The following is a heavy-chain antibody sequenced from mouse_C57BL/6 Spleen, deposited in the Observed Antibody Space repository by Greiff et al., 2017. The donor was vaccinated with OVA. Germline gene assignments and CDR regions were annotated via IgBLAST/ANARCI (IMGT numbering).Heavy chain of an antibody. V-gene: IGHV6-3*01. CDR2: IRLKSDNYAT. J-gene: IGHJ3*01. CDR3: TQGHYDGSPFAY. D-gene: IGHD1-1*01. Sequence: EVQLLESGGGLVQPGGSMKLSCVASGFTFSNYWMNWVRQSPEQGLEWVAQIRLKSDNYATHYAVSVKGRFTISRDDSKSSVYLQMNNLRAEDTGIYYCTQGHYDGSPFAYWGQGTLVTVSA. CDR1: GFTFSNYW.